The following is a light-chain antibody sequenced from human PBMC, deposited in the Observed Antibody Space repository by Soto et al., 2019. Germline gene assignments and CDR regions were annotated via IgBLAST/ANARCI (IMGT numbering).Light chain of an antibody. V-gene: IGKV3-20*01. CDR3: QQYGNSPRT. CDR2: GAS. Sequence: EIVLTQSPGTLSLSPGDRVTLTCRASQSVTNSYLAWYQQKPGQAPRLLIYGASSRATGIPDRFSGSGSGTDFTLTISRLEPEDFAVYYCQQYGNSPRTFGQGTKLVIK. J-gene: IGKJ2*01. CDR1: QSVTNSY.